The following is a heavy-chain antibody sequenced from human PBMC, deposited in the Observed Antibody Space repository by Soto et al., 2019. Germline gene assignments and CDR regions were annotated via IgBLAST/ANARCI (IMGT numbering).Heavy chain of an antibody. CDR1: GGSISSGGYF. CDR2: INYSGIT. D-gene: IGHD2-15*01. CDR3: ANYCSGGSCYPDAFDF. V-gene: IGHV4-31*03. J-gene: IGHJ3*01. Sequence: QVQLQESGPGLVKPSQTLSLTCTVSGGSISSGGYFWSWVRQHPGQGLEWIGFINYSGITNYNPSLKSRVSMSVDTSKNHFSLKLSSVTAADTAVYYCANYCSGGSCYPDAFDFWGQGTMVTVSS.